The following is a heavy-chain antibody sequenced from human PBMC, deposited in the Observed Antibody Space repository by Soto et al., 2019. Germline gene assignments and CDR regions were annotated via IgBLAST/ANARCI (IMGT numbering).Heavy chain of an antibody. Sequence: ASVKVSCKASGYTFSSYGISWVRQAPGQGLEWMGWISGYNGNTNYAQNLQGRVTMTTDTSTSTAYMELRSLRSDDTAVYYCARALDSSGSYYLDQIDYWGQGTLVTVSS. D-gene: IGHD3-22*01. CDR3: ARALDSSGSYYLDQIDY. V-gene: IGHV1-18*01. J-gene: IGHJ4*02. CDR1: GYTFSSYG. CDR2: ISGYNGNT.